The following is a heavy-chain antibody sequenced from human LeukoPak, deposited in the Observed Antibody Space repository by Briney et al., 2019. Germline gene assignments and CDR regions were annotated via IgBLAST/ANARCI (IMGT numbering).Heavy chain of an antibody. Sequence: GGSLRLSCAASGFTFSNYAVHWVRQAPGKGLQWVAVISYDGSNKFYADSVKGRFTISRDNSKNTLHLKMNSLRAEDTAVYYCARSLATSYYYMDVWGKGTTVTVSS. V-gene: IGHV3-30*04. J-gene: IGHJ6*03. CDR2: ISYDGSNK. CDR1: GFTFSNYA. CDR3: ARSLATSYYYMDV. D-gene: IGHD5-12*01.